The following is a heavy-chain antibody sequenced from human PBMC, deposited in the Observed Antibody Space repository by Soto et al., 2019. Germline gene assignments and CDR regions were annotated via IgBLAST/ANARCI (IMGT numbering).Heavy chain of an antibody. V-gene: IGHV1-2*02. J-gene: IGHJ6*02. CDR3: TRGMDV. CDR1: GYTFKLYY. CDR2: INSNSGDT. Sequence: WASVKVSCKTSGYTFKLYYMHWVRQAPGQGLEWMGWINSNSGDTYYAQDFQGRIIMTRDKSTTTVFMELNSLKSDDTGVYYCTRGMDVWGQGTTVTVSS.